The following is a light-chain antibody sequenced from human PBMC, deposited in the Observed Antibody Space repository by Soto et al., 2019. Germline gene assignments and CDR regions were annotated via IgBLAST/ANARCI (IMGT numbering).Light chain of an antibody. CDR2: DVT. V-gene: IGLV2-14*01. CDR3: ASYTDTGTYV. J-gene: IGLJ1*01. CDR1: NSDVGGYNY. Sequence: QSAVTQPASVSGSPGQSITISCTGTNSDVGGYNYVSWYQQYPGKVPKLMIFDVTNRHSGVSNRFSGSKSGNTASLTISGLQAGDEADYYCASYTDTGTYVFGTGTKVTVL.